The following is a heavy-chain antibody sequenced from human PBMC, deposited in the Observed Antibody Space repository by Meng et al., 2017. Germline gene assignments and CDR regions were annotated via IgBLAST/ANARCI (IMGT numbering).Heavy chain of an antibody. V-gene: IGHV3-33*01. J-gene: IGHJ4*02. D-gene: IGHD6-13*01. CDR3: ARDLGYSPDY. CDR1: GFTFSSFG. CDR2: IWYDGSKE. Sequence: QVQLVESGGCVVQPGRSLRLSCAASGFTFSSFGMHWVRLAPGKVLEWVAAIWYDGSKEYYADSVKGRFTIFRDNSKNTLYLQMNSLRAEDTAVYYCARDLGYSPDYRGQGTLVTVSS.